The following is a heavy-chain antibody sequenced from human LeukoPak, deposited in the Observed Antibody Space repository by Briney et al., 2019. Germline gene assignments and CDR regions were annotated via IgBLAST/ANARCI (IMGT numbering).Heavy chain of an antibody. D-gene: IGHD3-10*01. Sequence: GASVKVSCKASGYTFTSYYMHWVRQAPGQGFEGMGIINPSGGSTSYAQKFQGRVTMTSDTSQSTVYMELSSLRSEDTDVYYCAREYYGSGTSSAFDIWGQGKMVNVSS. CDR2: INPSGGST. CDR1: GYTFTSYY. CDR3: AREYYGSGTSSAFDI. J-gene: IGHJ3*02. V-gene: IGHV1-46*03.